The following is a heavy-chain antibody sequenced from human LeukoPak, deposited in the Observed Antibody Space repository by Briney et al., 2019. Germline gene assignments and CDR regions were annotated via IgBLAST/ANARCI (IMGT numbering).Heavy chain of an antibody. Sequence: SVKVSCMASGGTFSSYAISWVRQAPGQGLEWMGGIIPIFGTANYAQKFQGRVTITADESTSTAYMELSSLRSEDTAVYYCASMAQGRGYSYGFRTDYYYYYGMDVWGQGTTVTVSS. CDR2: IIPIFGTA. D-gene: IGHD5-18*01. CDR3: ASMAQGRGYSYGFRTDYYYYYGMDV. J-gene: IGHJ6*02. V-gene: IGHV1-69*13. CDR1: GGTFSSYA.